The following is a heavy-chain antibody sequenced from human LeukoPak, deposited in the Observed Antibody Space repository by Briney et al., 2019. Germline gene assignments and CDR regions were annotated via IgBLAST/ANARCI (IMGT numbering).Heavy chain of an antibody. CDR1: GYSISSGYY. Sequence: SETLSLTCTVSGYSISSGYYWGWIRQPPGKGLEWIGSIYHSGSTYYNPSLKSRVTISVDTSKNQFSLKLSSVTTADTAVYYCARVVAGGGGNYYYYMDVWGKGTTVTASS. V-gene: IGHV4-38-2*02. J-gene: IGHJ6*03. CDR2: IYHSGST. D-gene: IGHD6-19*01. CDR3: ARVVAGGGGNYYYYMDV.